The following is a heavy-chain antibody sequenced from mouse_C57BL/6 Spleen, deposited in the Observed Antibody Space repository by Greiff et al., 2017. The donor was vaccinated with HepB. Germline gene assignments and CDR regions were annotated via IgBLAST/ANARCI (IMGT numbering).Heavy chain of an antibody. V-gene: IGHV1-64*01. D-gene: IGHD1-1*01. J-gene: IGHJ2*01. CDR3: SPITTVVATDY. Sequence: VQLQQSGAELVKPGASVKLSCKASGYTFTSYWMHWVKQRPGQGLEWIGMIHPNSGSTNYNEKFKSKATLTVDKSSSTAYMQLSSLTSEDSAVYYCSPITTVVATDYWGQGTTLTVSS. CDR2: IHPNSGST. CDR1: GYTFTSYW.